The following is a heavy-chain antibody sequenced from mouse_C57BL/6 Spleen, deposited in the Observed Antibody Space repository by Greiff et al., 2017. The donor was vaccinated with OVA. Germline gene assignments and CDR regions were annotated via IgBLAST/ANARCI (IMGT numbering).Heavy chain of an antibody. V-gene: IGHV3-6*01. CDR3: ARDLDFFAY. CDR1: GYSITSGYY. CDR2: ISYDGSN. J-gene: IGHJ3*01. Sequence: VQLQQSGPGLVKPSQSLSLTCSVTGYSITSGYYWNWIRQFPGNKLEWMGYISYDGSNNYNPSLKNRISITRDTSKNQFFLKLNSVTTEDTATYYCARDLDFFAYWGQGTLVTVSA.